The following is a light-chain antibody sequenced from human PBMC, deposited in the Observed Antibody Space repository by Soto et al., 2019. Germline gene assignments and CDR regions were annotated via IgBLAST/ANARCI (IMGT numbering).Light chain of an antibody. V-gene: IGKV3-15*01. J-gene: IGKJ1*01. Sequence: EIVMTQSPATLSVSPGERATLSCRASQSVSSNLAWYQQKPGQAPRLLIYGASTRATGLPARFSGSGSGKAFTLTLSRLQSEDFAVCYCQQYNNCPPWTFGQGTKVEIK. CDR3: QQYNNCPPWT. CDR2: GAS. CDR1: QSVSSN.